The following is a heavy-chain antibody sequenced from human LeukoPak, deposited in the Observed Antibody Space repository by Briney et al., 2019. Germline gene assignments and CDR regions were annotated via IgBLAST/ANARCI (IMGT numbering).Heavy chain of an antibody. D-gene: IGHD4-17*01. CDR3: ARGGDYGDLRYFDY. CDR1: GGSISTYY. CDR2: IYYSGSA. Sequence: KTSETLSLTCTVSGGSISTYYWTWIRQPPGKGLEWIGYIYYSGSANYNPSLQSRVTISVDMSKNQFSLKLTSVTAADTAVYYCARGGDYGDLRYFDYWGQGTLVTVSS. J-gene: IGHJ4*02. V-gene: IGHV4-59*01.